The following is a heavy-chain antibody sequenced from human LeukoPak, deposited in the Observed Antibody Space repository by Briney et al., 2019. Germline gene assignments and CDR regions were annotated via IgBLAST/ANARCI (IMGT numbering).Heavy chain of an antibody. CDR2: INSDGSST. CDR3: ARDLALGFGSFPIRGMDV. D-gene: IGHD3-10*01. CDR1: GFTLSSSW. V-gene: IGHV3-74*01. Sequence: GGSLRLSGAAPGFTLSSSWVHWFRQAPGKGLVWVSRINSDGSSTSYATSLQGRVTTSRDNAKNPLYLQMTSLRAEDTAVYYCARDLALGFGSFPIRGMDVWGQETTVTVSS. J-gene: IGHJ6*01.